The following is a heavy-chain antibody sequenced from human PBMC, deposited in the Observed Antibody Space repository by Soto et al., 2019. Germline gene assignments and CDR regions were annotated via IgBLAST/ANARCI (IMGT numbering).Heavy chain of an antibody. V-gene: IGHV4-39*01. D-gene: IGHD2-21*02. CDR3: ARQRTTVVTQAYFDH. CDR1: GDSISSSSYY. Sequence: SETLSLTCVVSGDSISSSSYYWGWMLQPPGKGLEWIGSIYYSGRTYYNPSFKSRVTISIDTSKNQFSLKLSSVTATDTAVYYCARQRTTVVTQAYFDHWGQGALVTVSS. CDR2: IYYSGRT. J-gene: IGHJ4*02.